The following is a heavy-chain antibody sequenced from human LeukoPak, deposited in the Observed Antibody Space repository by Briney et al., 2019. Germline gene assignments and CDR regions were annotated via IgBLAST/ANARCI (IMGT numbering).Heavy chain of an antibody. CDR2: ISYDGSNK. Sequence: PGGSLRLSCAASGFTFSSYAMHWVRQAPGKGLEWVAVISYDGSNKYYADSVKGRFTISRDNSKNTLYLQMTSLRAEDTALYYCAKGKYSGDYYHYFDYWGQGTLVTVSS. V-gene: IGHV3-30-3*01. D-gene: IGHD1-26*01. CDR3: AKGKYSGDYYHYFDY. J-gene: IGHJ4*02. CDR1: GFTFSSYA.